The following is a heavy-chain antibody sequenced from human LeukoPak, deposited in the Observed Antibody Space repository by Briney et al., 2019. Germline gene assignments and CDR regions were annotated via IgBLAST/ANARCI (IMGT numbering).Heavy chain of an antibody. D-gene: IGHD3-22*01. CDR3: ARGEGRYYDSSGYYGPPSYFDY. V-gene: IGHV3-23*01. CDR1: GFPFSTYA. J-gene: IGHJ4*02. Sequence: GGSLRLSCAASGFPFSTYAVGWVRQAPGKGLEWVSGISSGGGSTYYADSVKGRFTISRDNSKNTLYLQMNSLRAEDTAVYYCARGEGRYYDSSGYYGPPSYFDYWGQGTLVTVSS. CDR2: ISSGGGST.